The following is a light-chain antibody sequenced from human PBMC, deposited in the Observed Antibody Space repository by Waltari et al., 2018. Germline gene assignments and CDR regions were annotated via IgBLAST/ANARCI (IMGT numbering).Light chain of an antibody. Sequence: DIQMTQSPSTLSASEGDRVTITCRASHTINNDLAWYQQKPGKAPKLGIYDASSWESGVPSRFSGSGSGTEFTLTISSLQPDDFATYYCQQYDFYSLTFGGGTRVEIK. CDR3: QQYDFYSLT. CDR1: HTINND. V-gene: IGKV1-5*01. J-gene: IGKJ4*01. CDR2: DAS.